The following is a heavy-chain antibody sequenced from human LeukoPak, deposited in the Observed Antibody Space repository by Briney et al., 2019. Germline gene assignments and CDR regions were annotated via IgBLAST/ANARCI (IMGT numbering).Heavy chain of an antibody. D-gene: IGHD3-10*02. CDR3: AELGITMIGGV. CDR1: GFTFSSYE. V-gene: IGHV3-48*03. J-gene: IGHJ6*04. CDR2: ISSSGSTI. Sequence: GGSLRLSCAASGFTFSSYEMNWVRQAPGKGLEWVSYISSSGSTIYYADSVKGRFTISRENAKNSPYLQMNSLRAEDTAVYYCAELGITMIGGVWGKGTTVTISS.